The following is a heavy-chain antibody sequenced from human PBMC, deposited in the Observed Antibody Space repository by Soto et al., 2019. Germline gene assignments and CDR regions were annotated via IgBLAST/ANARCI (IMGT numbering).Heavy chain of an antibody. J-gene: IGHJ4*02. CDR2: IIPAFGTS. V-gene: IGHV1-69*06. Sequence: QVQLVQSGAEVKNPGSSVTVSCKTSGGTFNSYLIDWLRQAPGQGLEWMGGIIPAFGTSKYAQKFQGRVTITADKSTTTDYMELRTLTSEVTAVYYCARGLDQPPVGLYFDTWGQGTRVTFSS. D-gene: IGHD2-2*01. CDR1: GGTFNSYL. CDR3: ARGLDQPPVGLYFDT.